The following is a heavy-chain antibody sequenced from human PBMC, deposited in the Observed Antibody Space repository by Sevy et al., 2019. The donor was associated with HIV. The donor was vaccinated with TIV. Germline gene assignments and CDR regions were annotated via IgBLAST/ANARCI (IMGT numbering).Heavy chain of an antibody. V-gene: IGHV7-4-1*02. CDR3: ARGECSSSSCYYYYGMDV. CDR2: INTNTGNP. CDR1: GYTFTSYV. J-gene: IGHJ6*02. Sequence: ASLKVSCKASGYTFTSYVMNWVRQAPGQGLEWMGWINTNTGNPTYAQGFTGRFVFSLDTSVSTAYLQISSLKAEDTAVYYCARGECSSSSCYYYYGMDVWGQWATVTVSS. D-gene: IGHD2-2*01.